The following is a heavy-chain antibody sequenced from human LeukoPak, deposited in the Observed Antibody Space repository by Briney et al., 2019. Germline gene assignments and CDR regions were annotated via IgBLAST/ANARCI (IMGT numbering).Heavy chain of an antibody. D-gene: IGHD2-8*01. J-gene: IGHJ4*02. CDR2: ISGGGGST. V-gene: IGHV3-23*01. CDR3: AKEYCSNSVCHSLDY. CDR1: GFTFSSYA. Sequence: SGGSLRLSCAASGFTFSSYAMSWVRQAPGKGLEWVSAISGGGGSTYYADSVKGRFTISRDNSKNTLYLQMNSLRAEDTAVYYCAKEYCSNSVCHSLDYWGQGTLVTVSS.